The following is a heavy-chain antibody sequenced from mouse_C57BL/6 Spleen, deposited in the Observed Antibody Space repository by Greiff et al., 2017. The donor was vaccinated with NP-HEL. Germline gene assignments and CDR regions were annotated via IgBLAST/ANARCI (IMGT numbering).Heavy chain of an antibody. CDR3: ARSRSYGSTYYFDY. V-gene: IGHV1-50*01. D-gene: IGHD1-1*01. Sequence: VQLQQSGAELVKPGASVKLSCKASGYTFTSYWMQWVKQRPGQGLEWIGEIDPSDSYTNYNQKFKGKATLTVDTSSSTAYMQLSSLTSEDSAVYYCARSRSYGSTYYFDYWGQGTTLTVSS. CDR2: IDPSDSYT. J-gene: IGHJ2*01. CDR1: GYTFTSYW.